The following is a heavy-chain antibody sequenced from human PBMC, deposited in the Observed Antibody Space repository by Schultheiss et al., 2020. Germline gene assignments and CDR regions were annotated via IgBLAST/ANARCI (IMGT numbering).Heavy chain of an antibody. CDR2: IYYSGST. Sequence: SETLSLTYTVSGGSISSGGYYWSWIRQHPGKGLQWIGYIYYSGSTYYDPSLKSRVTISLDTSKNQFSLNLSSVTAADTAVYYCARVGNYYDSSGYPIYYYGMDVLGQGTTGTVSS. CDR3: ARVGNYYDSSGYPIYYYGMDV. V-gene: IGHV4-31*03. J-gene: IGHJ6*02. D-gene: IGHD3-22*01. CDR1: GGSISSGGYY.